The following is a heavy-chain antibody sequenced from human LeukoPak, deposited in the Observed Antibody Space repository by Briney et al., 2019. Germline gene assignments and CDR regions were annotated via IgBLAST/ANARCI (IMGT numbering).Heavy chain of an antibody. CDR2: IASDGSST. Sequence: GGSLRLSCAASGFTFSSYWMNWVRQAPGKGLVWVSRIASDGSSTTYADSVKGRFSISRDNAKNSLYLQMNSLRAEDTAVYYCARGGRYFDWLLDYWGQGTLVTVSS. V-gene: IGHV3-74*01. CDR3: ARGGRYFDWLLDY. CDR1: GFTFSSYW. D-gene: IGHD3-9*01. J-gene: IGHJ4*02.